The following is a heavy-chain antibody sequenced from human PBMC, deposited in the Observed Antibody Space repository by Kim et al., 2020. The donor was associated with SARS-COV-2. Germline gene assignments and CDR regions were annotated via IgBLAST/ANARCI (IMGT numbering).Heavy chain of an antibody. CDR3: ARAPGGSGSYHDY. Sequence: SETLSLTCTVSGGSISSYYWNWIRQPPGKGLEWIGYIYYTGSTNYNPSLKSRVTISVDTSKNQFSLRLSSVTAADTAVYYCARAPGGSGSYHDYWGQGTLVTVSS. V-gene: IGHV4-59*13. CDR1: GGSISSYY. D-gene: IGHD3-10*01. J-gene: IGHJ4*02. CDR2: IYYTGST.